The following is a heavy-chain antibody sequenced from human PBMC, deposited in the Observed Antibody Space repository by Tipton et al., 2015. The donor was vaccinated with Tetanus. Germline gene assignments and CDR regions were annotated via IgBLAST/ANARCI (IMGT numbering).Heavy chain of an antibody. J-gene: IGHJ4*02. D-gene: IGHD3-3*01. CDR1: GDSISGGSYY. CDR2: IYESGDT. CDR3: ARHQSGYFTPFDY. Sequence: LRLSCTVSGDSISGGSYYWAWIRQPPGKGLEWIGSIYESGDTYYIPSLKSRVTISVDTSKNQSPLKLNSMTATDTAVYFCARHQSGYFTPFDYWGQGTLVTVSS. V-gene: IGHV4-39*01.